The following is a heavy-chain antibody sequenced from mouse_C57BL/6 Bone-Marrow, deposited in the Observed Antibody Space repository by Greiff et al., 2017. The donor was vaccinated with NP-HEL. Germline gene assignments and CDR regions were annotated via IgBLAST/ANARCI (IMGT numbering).Heavy chain of an antibody. Sequence: QVQLKESGAELAKPGASVKLSCKASGYTFTSYWMHWVKQRPGQGLEWIGYINPSSGYTKYNQKFKDKATLTADKSSSTAYMQLSSLTYEDSAVYYCARSPSYDYDEGWFAYWGQGTLVTVSA. CDR2: INPSSGYT. CDR1: GYTFTSYW. CDR3: ARSPSYDYDEGWFAY. J-gene: IGHJ3*01. D-gene: IGHD2-4*01. V-gene: IGHV1-7*01.